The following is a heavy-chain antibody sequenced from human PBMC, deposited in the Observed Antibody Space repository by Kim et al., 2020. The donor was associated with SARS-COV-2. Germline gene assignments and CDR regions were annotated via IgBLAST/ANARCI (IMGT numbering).Heavy chain of an antibody. CDR2: IKQDGSEK. Sequence: GGSLRLSCAASGFTFTIYWMTWVRQAPGKGLEWVANIKQDGSEKHYVDSVKGRFTISRDNAKNSLYLQMDSLRAEDTAVYYCATRYYGDYWGQGTLVTVS. CDR3: ATRYYGDY. V-gene: IGHV3-7*01. J-gene: IGHJ4*02. CDR1: GFTFTIYW.